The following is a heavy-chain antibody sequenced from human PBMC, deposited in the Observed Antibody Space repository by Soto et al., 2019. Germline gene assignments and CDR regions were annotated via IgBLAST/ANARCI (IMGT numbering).Heavy chain of an antibody. CDR3: ARLGGDYDQYYYYYYMDV. CDR1: GGSISSSSYY. V-gene: IGHV4-39*01. Sequence: QLQLQESGPGLVKPSETLSLTCTVSGGSISSSSYYWGWIRQPPGKGLEWIGSIYYSGSTYYNPSLKSRVTISVDTSKNQFSLKLSSVTAADTAVYYCARLGGDYDQYYYYYYMDVWGKGTTVTVSS. D-gene: IGHD4-17*01. J-gene: IGHJ6*03. CDR2: IYYSGST.